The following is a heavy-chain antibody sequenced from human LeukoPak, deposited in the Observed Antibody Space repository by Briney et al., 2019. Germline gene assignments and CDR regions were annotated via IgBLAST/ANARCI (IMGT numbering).Heavy chain of an antibody. CDR2: ISGSGGST. V-gene: IGHV3-23*01. CDR3: AKPLGGSGSPRYYFDY. CDR1: GFTFSSYA. Sequence: GGSLRLFCAASGFTFSSYAMSWVRQAPGKGLEWVSAISGSGGSTYYADSVKGRFTISRDNSKNTLYLQMNSLRAEDTAVYYCAKPLGGSGSPRYYFDYWGQGTLVTVSS. J-gene: IGHJ4*02. D-gene: IGHD3-10*01.